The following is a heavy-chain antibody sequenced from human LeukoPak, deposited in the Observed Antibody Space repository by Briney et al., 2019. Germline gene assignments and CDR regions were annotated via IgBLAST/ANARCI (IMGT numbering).Heavy chain of an antibody. V-gene: IGHV3-30*04. J-gene: IGHJ4*02. CDR3: ARELYGSGSYSLDY. CDR2: ISYDGSNK. Sequence: PGRSLRLPFEAPGFPFRTYAMPWVRRAPAKGLEWVPLISYDGSNKYYADSVKGRFTISRDNSKNTLYLQMNSLRAEDTAVYYCARELYGSGSYSLDYWGQGTLVTVSS. D-gene: IGHD3-10*01. CDR1: GFPFRTYA.